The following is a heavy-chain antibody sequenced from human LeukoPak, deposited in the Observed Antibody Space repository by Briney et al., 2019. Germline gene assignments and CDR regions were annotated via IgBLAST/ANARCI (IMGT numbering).Heavy chain of an antibody. J-gene: IGHJ4*02. CDR2: MNANSGNT. CDR1: GYTFTSYD. CDR3: ARGASRSFDK. V-gene: IGHV1-8*03. Sequence: ASVKVSCKTSGYTFTSYDINWVRQAPGRGLEWMGWMNANSGNTGYAQKFHGRFTFTRDTSTGTAYMELSSLRSEDTAVYYCARGASRSFDKWGQGTLVTVSS.